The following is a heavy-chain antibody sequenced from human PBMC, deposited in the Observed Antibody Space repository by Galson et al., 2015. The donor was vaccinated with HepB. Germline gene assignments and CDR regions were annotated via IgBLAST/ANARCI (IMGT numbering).Heavy chain of an antibody. V-gene: IGHV1-2*02. J-gene: IGHJ3*02. CDR1: GYTFTGYY. CDR2: INPNSGGT. CDR3: ARVSVVVPAAYQVDAFDI. Sequence: SVKVSCKASGYTFTGYYMHWVRQAPGQGLEWMGWINPNSGGTNYAQKFQGRVTMTRDTSISTAYMELSRLRSDDTAVYYCARVSVVVPAAYQVDAFDIWGQGTMVTVSS. D-gene: IGHD2-2*01.